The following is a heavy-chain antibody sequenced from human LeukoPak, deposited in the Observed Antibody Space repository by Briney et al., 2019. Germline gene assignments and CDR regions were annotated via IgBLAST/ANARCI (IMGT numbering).Heavy chain of an antibody. CDR1: GFTFSSYS. J-gene: IGHJ5*02. Sequence: GGSLRLSCAASGFTFSSYSMNWVRQAPGKRLEWVSSISSSSSYIYYADSVKGRFTISRDNAKNSLYLQMNSLRAEDTAVYYCASTNEYYDFSFDPWGQGTPVTVSS. D-gene: IGHD3-3*01. CDR3: ASTNEYYDFSFDP. CDR2: ISSSSSYI. V-gene: IGHV3-21*01.